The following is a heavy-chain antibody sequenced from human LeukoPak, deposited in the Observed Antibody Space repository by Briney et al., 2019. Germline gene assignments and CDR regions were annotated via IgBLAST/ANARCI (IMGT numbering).Heavy chain of an antibody. CDR2: INPNSGGT. V-gene: IGHV1-2*02. D-gene: IGHD3-22*01. J-gene: IGHJ4*02. CDR3: ARDQGGIYYDSSGYPLDY. CDR1: GYTFTGYY. Sequence: HGASVKVSCKASGYTFTGYYMHWVRQAPGQGLEWMGWINPNSGGTNYARKFQGRVTMTRDTSISTAYMELSRLRSDDTAVYYCARDQGGIYYDSSGYPLDYWGQGTLVTVSS.